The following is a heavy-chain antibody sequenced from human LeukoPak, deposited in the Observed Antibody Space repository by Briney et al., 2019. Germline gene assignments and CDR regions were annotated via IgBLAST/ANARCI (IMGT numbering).Heavy chain of an antibody. D-gene: IGHD3-22*01. V-gene: IGHV3-64D*06. CDR2: ISSNGGST. CDR1: GFTFSSYA. J-gene: IGHJ4*02. Sequence: GGSLRLSCSASGFTFSSYAMHWVRQAPGKGLEFFSAISSNGGSTYYADSVKGRFTISRDNSKNTLYLQMSSLRAEDTAVYYCVKETGYYDSSGTHWGQGTLVTVSS. CDR3: VKETGYYDSSGTH.